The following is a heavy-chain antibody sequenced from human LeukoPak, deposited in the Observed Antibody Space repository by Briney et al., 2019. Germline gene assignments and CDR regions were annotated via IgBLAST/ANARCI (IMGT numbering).Heavy chain of an antibody. CDR1: GYTFTGYY. J-gene: IGHJ4*02. CDR3: ARAPGSYAPFDY. D-gene: IGHD1-26*01. Sequence: GASVKVSCKASGYTFTGYYMHWVRQAPGQGLEWMGWINPNSGGTNYAQKFQGRVTMTRDTSISTAYMELSRLRSDDTSVYYCARAPGSYAPFDYWGQGTLVTVSS. CDR2: INPNSGGT. V-gene: IGHV1-2*02.